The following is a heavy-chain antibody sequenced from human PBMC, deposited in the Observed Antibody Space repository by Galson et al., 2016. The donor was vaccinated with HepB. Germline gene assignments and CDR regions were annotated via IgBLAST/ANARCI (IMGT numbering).Heavy chain of an antibody. D-gene: IGHD1-26*01. CDR2: ISGFGDRT. CDR3: VKESPDSALGRKYYFDY. V-gene: IGHV3-23*01. Sequence: SLRLSCAASGFTFSFNAMAWVRQAPGKGLEWVPAISGFGDRTYYADSVKGRFTIYRDHSKSTLYLQMNSLRADDTALYYCVKESPDSALGRKYYFDYSGQGALVTASP. CDR1: GFTFSFNA. J-gene: IGHJ4*02.